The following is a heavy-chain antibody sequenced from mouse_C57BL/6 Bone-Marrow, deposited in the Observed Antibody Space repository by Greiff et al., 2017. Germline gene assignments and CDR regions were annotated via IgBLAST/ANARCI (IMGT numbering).Heavy chain of an antibody. V-gene: IGHV5-16*01. Sequence: EVHLVESEGGLVQPGSSMKLSCTASGFTFSDYYMAWVRQVPEKGLEWVANINYDGSSTYYLDSLKSRFIISRDNAKNILYLQMSSLKSEDTATYYCARDGSSYHWYFDVWGTGTTVTVSS. CDR3: ARDGSSYHWYFDV. D-gene: IGHD1-1*01. J-gene: IGHJ1*03. CDR1: GFTFSDYY. CDR2: INYDGSST.